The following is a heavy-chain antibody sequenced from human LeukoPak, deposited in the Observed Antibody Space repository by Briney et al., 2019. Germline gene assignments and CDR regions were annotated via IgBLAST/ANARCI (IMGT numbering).Heavy chain of an antibody. CDR2: IRSKANSYAT. CDR3: TRQGIASYYFDY. CDR1: GFTFSGSA. Sequence: PGVSLRLSCAASGFTFSGSAMHWVRQASGKGLEWVGCIRSKANSYATAYAASVKGGFTISRDDSKNTAYLQMNILKTEDTAVYYCTRQGIASYYFDYWGQGTLVTVSS. D-gene: IGHD6-13*01. J-gene: IGHJ4*02. V-gene: IGHV3-73*01.